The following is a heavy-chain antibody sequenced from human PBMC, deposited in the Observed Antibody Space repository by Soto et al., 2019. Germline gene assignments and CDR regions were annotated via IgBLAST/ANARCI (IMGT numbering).Heavy chain of an antibody. CDR2: IKRSSEGGTT. J-gene: IGHJ4*02. Sequence: EVDLVESGGGLVRPGGSLRISCAPSEFTFSNAWMTWVRHAPGKGLYWVARIKRSSEGGTTDYSTAVKGRFTISRDDSKNTLELQMNSLNTEDTAVYYCTTDRVPWLGESPSWHWFHYWGRGILVTVSS. D-gene: IGHD3-10*01. CDR1: EFTFSNAW. V-gene: IGHV3-15*01. CDR3: TTDRVPWLGESPSWHWFHY.